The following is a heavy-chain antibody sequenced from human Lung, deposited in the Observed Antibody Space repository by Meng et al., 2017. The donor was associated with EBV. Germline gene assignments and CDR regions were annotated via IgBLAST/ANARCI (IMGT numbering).Heavy chain of an antibody. V-gene: IGHV4-34*01. CDR1: GRSFSGYY. J-gene: IGHJ4*02. D-gene: IGHD1-20*01. CDR2: INHSGST. CDR3: ARLLYNWNPYFAY. Sequence: QVSLKQWGAGVLKPYETLSLTCAVHGRSFSGYYWSWIRQPPGKGLEGIGEINHSGSTNYNPSLKSRDTISVDTSKNQFSLNLKSVTAADTAVYFCARLLYNWNPYFAYWGQGILVTVSS.